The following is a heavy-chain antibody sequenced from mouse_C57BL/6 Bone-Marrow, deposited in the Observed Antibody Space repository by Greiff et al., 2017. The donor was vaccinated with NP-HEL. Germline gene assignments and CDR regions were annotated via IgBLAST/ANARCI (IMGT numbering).Heavy chain of an antibody. J-gene: IGHJ4*01. V-gene: IGHV1-69*01. Sequence: QVQLKQPGAELVMPGASVKLSCKASGYTFTSYWMHWVKQRPGQGLEWIGEIDPSDSYTNYNQKFKGKSTLTVDKSSSTAYMQLSSLTSEDSAVYYCASPRVGKGAMDYWGQGTSVTVSS. CDR2: IDPSDSYT. CDR1: GYTFTSYW. CDR3: ASPRVGKGAMDY. D-gene: IGHD1-3*01.